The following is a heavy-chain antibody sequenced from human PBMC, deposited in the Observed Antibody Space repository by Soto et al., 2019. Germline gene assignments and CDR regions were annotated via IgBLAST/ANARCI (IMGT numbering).Heavy chain of an antibody. CDR2: IYWNDDK. J-gene: IGHJ4*02. V-gene: IGHV2-5*01. CDR3: AHSARYYDFRSGYYALFDS. CDR1: GFSLRTSGGG. D-gene: IGHD3-3*01. Sequence: SCPTLVNPTQTLTLTCTFSGFSLRTSGGGVGWIRQPPGEALEWLALIYWNDDKHYSPSLKSRLTITKDTSKNRVVLSVTNMDPVDTATYYCAHSARYYDFRSGYYALFDSWGLGSLVTVSS.